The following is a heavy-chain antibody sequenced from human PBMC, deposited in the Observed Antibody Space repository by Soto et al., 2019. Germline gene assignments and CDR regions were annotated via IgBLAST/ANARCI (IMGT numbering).Heavy chain of an antibody. CDR1: GGSISSYY. CDR3: ARDGNYGMDV. V-gene: IGHV4-59*01. Sequence: SETLSLTCTVSGGSISSYYWSWIRQPPGKGLEWIGYIYYSGSTNYNPSLKSRVTISVDTSKNQFSLKLSSVTAADTAVYYCARDGNYGMDVWGQGTTVTVAS. D-gene: IGHD1-26*01. CDR2: IYYSGST. J-gene: IGHJ6*02.